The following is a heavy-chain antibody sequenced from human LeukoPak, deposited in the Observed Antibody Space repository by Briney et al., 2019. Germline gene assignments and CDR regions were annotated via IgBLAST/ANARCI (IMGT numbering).Heavy chain of an antibody. D-gene: IGHD4-17*01. Sequence: GGSLRLSCAASGFTFSSYWMSWVRQAPGKGLEWVANVKQDGSERNYVDSVKGRFTISRDNAKNSLYLQMNSLRVEDTAVYYCARADYGADDALDIWGQGTMDTVSS. V-gene: IGHV3-7*03. CDR1: GFTFSSYW. CDR2: VKQDGSER. J-gene: IGHJ3*02. CDR3: ARADYGADDALDI.